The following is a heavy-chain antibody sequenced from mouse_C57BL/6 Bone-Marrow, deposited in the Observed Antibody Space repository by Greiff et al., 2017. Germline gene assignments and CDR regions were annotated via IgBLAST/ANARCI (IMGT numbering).Heavy chain of an antibody. Sequence: QVQLQQSGAELVRPGASVKMSCKASGYTFTDYDIRWVKQRPGQGLEWIGEIYPKSGDTYYNEKFKGKATLTADKSSSTAYMELRSLTSEDSAVXVCERDDYLRLDYWGQGTLVTVSA. J-gene: IGHJ3*01. D-gene: IGHD2-4*01. CDR1: GYTFTDYD. V-gene: IGHV1-81*01. CDR2: IYPKSGDT. CDR3: ERDDYLRLDY.